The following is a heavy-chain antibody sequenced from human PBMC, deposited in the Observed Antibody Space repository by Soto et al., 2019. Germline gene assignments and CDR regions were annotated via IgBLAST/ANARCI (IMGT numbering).Heavy chain of an antibody. CDR2: ISGSGGST. V-gene: IGHV3-23*01. J-gene: IGHJ4*02. CDR3: AKVLSRWFGESPYYFDY. D-gene: IGHD3-10*01. Sequence: GGSLRLSCAASGFTFSSYVMSWVRQAPGKGLEWVSAISGSGGSTYYADSVKGRFTISRDNSKNTLYLQMNSLRAEDTAVYYCAKVLSRWFGESPYYFDYWGQGTLVTVSS. CDR1: GFTFSSYV.